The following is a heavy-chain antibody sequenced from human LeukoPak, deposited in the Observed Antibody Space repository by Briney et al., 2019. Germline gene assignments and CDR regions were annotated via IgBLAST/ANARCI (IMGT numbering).Heavy chain of an antibody. CDR3: ARGKGYSYGQYYYYMDV. CDR1: GFTFSSYS. V-gene: IGHV3-48*01. Sequence: GGSLRLSCAASGFTFSSYSMNWVRQAPGKGLEWVSYISSSSSTIYYADSVKGRFTISRDNAKNSLYLQMNSLRAEDTALYYCARGKGYSYGQYYYYMDVWGKGTTVTVSS. CDR2: ISSSSSTI. J-gene: IGHJ6*03. D-gene: IGHD5-18*01.